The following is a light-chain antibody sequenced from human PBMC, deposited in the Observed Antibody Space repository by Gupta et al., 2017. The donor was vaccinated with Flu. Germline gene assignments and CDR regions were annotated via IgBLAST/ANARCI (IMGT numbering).Light chain of an antibody. CDR1: QSVSSY. Sequence: EILLTHSPATLSLSPGERATLSCRASQSVSSYLAWYQQKPGQAPRLLIYDASNRATGIPARFSGSGSGTDFTLTISSLEPEDFAVYYCQQRSNWRLTFGGGTKVEIK. CDR2: DAS. CDR3: QQRSNWRLT. J-gene: IGKJ4*01. V-gene: IGKV3-11*01.